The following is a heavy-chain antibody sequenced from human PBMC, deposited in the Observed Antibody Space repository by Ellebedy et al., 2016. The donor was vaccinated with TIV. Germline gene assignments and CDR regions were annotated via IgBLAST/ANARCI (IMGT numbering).Heavy chain of an antibody. CDR3: ARNPSGSHYG. Sequence: GESLKISCAASGFTVSNNYMIWVRQAPGKGLEWVSLIYSGGSTYYADSVKGRFTISRDNSKNTLYLQMNSLRAEDTAVYYCARNPSGSHYGWGRGTPVTVSS. CDR2: IYSGGST. D-gene: IGHD1-26*01. V-gene: IGHV3-53*01. CDR1: GFTVSNNY. J-gene: IGHJ4*02.